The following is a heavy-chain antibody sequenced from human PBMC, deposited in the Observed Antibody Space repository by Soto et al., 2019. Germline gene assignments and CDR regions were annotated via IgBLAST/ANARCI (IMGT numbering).Heavy chain of an antibody. J-gene: IGHJ6*02. CDR1: GFTFRSYA. CDR2: IAYDGSNT. D-gene: IGHD2-15*01. V-gene: IGHV3-30-3*01. Sequence: QVQLVESGGGVVQPGRSLRLSCAASGFTFRSYAMPWVRQAPGKGLECVAVIAYDGSNTFYRDYVRGRFTISRDNSENTLYLQINSLRYEDTAVYYCARGDREDIAVVIGVRPGEYGVDVWGQGTTVTVSS. CDR3: ARGDREDIAVVIGVRPGEYGVDV.